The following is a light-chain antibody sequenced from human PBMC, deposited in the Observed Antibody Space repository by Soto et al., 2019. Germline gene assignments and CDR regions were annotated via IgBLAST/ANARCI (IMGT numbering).Light chain of an antibody. CDR3: QQYNNSPPWT. V-gene: IGKV3-15*01. CDR2: GAS. J-gene: IGKJ1*01. CDR1: QSVSSN. Sequence: EIVMTQSPATLSVSPGERATLSCRASQSVSSNLAWYQQKPGQAPRLLIYGASTRATGIPARFSGSGSGTAFTLTISSLQSEDFAVYYCQQYNNSPPWTFGQGTKVELK.